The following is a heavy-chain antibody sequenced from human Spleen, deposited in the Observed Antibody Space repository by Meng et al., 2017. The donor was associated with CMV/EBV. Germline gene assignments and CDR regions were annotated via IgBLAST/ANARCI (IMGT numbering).Heavy chain of an antibody. D-gene: IGHD1-26*01. V-gene: IGHV3-30*02. J-gene: IGHJ4*02. CDR1: GFTFSGYG. CDR3: ARGRGVTGVGDY. Sequence: GESLKISCAASGFTFSGYGMHWVRQAPGKGLEWVAFIRFDGSSKYYGDYVKGRFTISRDNSKNTLYLQMNSLKTEDTAVYKCARGRGVTGVGDYWGQGTLVTVSS. CDR2: IRFDGSSK.